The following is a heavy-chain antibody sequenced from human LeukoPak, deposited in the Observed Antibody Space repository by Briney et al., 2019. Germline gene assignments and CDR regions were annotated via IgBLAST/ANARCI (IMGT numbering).Heavy chain of an antibody. D-gene: IGHD3-3*01. CDR2: IYYSGST. J-gene: IGHJ4*02. V-gene: IGHV4-59*01. Sequence: SETLSLTCTVSGGSISSYYWSWIRQPPGKGLEWIGYIYYSGSTNYNPSLKSRVTISVDTSKNQFSLKLSSVTAADTAVYYCARVITIFGVVSGFDYWGQGTLVTVSS. CDR1: GGSISSYY. CDR3: ARVITIFGVVSGFDY.